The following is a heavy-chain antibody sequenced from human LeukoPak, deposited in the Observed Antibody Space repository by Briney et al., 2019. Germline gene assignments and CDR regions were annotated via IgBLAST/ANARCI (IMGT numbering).Heavy chain of an antibody. CDR3: ERLRLSGESDC. D-gene: IGHD3-10*01. CDR2: ISAYNGNT. J-gene: IGHJ4*02. V-gene: IGHV1-18*01. CDR1: GYTFTSYG. Sequence: GASVKVSCKASGYTFTSYGISWVRQAPGQGLEWMGWISAYNGNTNYAQKVQGRVTMTTDTSTSTAYMELRSLRSDDTAVYYCERLRLSGESDCWGQGTLVTVSS.